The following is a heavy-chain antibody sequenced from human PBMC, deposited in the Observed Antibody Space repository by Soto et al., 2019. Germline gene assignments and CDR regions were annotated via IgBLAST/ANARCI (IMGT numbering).Heavy chain of an antibody. Sequence: GGSLRLSCLASGFTFGDYAMSWFRQAPGKGLEWVGFIRSKDYGGTTEYAASVKGRFSISGDDSKSIAYLQMNSLKTEDTALYYCARRSLLLMIYATGFFDYWGQGTLVTVSS. J-gene: IGHJ4*02. V-gene: IGHV3-49*03. D-gene: IGHD2-8*01. CDR2: IRSKDYGGTT. CDR1: GFTFGDYA. CDR3: ARRSLLLMIYATGFFDY.